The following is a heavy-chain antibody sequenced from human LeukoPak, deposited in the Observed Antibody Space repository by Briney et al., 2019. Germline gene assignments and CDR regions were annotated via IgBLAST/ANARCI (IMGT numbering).Heavy chain of an antibody. D-gene: IGHD2-2*01. CDR2: IYYSGST. CDR3: ARESSVVVPAAMYWFDP. J-gene: IGHJ5*02. V-gene: IGHV4-39*07. CDR1: GGSISSSSYY. Sequence: SETLSLTCTVSGGSISSSSYYWGWIRQPPGKGLEWIGSIYYSGSTYYNPSLKSRVTISVDTSKNQFSLKLSSVTAADTAVYYCARESSVVVPAAMYWFDPWGQGTLVTVSS.